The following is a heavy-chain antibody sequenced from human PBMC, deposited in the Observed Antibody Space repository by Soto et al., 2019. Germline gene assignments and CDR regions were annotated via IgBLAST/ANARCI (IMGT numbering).Heavy chain of an antibody. D-gene: IGHD3-10*01. J-gene: IGHJ4*02. CDR3: ATHPSVRGKSFDY. V-gene: IGHV4-59*08. CDR1: GGSISSYY. CDR2: IYYSGST. Sequence: QVQLQESGPGLVKPSETLSLTCTVYGGSISSYYWSWIRQPPGKGLEWIGYIYYSGSTNYNPSLKSWVTVAVYTFKDQFSLKLCSVTAADTAVYYCATHPSVRGKSFDYWGQGTLITVSS.